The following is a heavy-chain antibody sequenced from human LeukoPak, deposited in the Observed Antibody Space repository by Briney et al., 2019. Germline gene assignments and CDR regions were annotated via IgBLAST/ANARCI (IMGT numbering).Heavy chain of an antibody. D-gene: IGHD4-11*01. CDR1: GFTFTNYG. CDR2: ISVIGVDT. J-gene: IGHJ4*02. CDR3: AIKQFYFEN. V-gene: IGHV3-23*01. Sequence: GGSLRLSCAAPGFTFTNYGAGWVGRAPGKGLEGVSSISVIGVDTYYADSVKGRFTVSRDNSKNTLYLQMNSLRANDTALYYCAIKQFYFENWGQGTLVTVSS.